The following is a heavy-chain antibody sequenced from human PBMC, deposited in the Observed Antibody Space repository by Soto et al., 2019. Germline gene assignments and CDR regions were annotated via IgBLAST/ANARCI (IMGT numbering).Heavy chain of an antibody. CDR2: ISSTSRYI. V-gene: IGHV3-21*01. CDR3: ARESGFDLAEFDF. CDR1: GFTFNNYA. J-gene: IGHJ4*02. D-gene: IGHD5-12*01. Sequence: EVQLVESGGGLVKPGGSLRISCVASGFTFNNYAINWVRQAPGKGLEWVSSISSTSRYIYYADSMKGRFTISRDNAKNSLYRQMNSLRAEDTAVYYCARESGFDLAEFDFWGQGTLVTVSS.